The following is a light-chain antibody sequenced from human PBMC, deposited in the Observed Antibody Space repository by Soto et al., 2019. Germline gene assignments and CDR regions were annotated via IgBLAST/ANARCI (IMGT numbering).Light chain of an antibody. V-gene: IGKV1-5*01. CDR3: QQYNSYSWT. J-gene: IGKJ1*01. Sequence: DIQMTQSHSTRSASVGDRVTITCLDSQSISSWWAWDQQKPGQAPKLLIYDASSLESGVPSRFSGSGSGTEFTLTISSLQPDDVATYFCQQYNSYSWTFGEGTQVEIK. CDR1: QSISSW. CDR2: DAS.